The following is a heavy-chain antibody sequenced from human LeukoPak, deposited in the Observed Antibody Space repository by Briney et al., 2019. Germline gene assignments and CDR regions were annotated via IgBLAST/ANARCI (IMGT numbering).Heavy chain of an antibody. V-gene: IGHV1-8*03. CDR1: GYTFTSYY. J-gene: IGHJ4*02. CDR2: MNPNSGNT. Sequence: ASEKVSCKASGYTFTSYYMHWVRQAPAQGLEWMGYMNPNSGNTGYAQKFQDRVTINSDTSISTAYMELSSLRSDDTAVYYCAREGLDYWGQGTLVTVSS. CDR3: AREGLDY.